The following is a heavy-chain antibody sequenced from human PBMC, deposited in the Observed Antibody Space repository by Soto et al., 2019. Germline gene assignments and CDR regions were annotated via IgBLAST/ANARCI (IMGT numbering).Heavy chain of an antibody. CDR2: ITDTGDST. Sequence: EVQILESGGGLVQPGGSLRLSCSASGVDFSRYAMSWVRQAPGKGLDWVSSITDTGDSTYYSDSVKGRFTVSRDNSKNTLFLQMNSLRVEDTAIYYGAKDAAGRVAARFEHWGQGSLVTVSS. J-gene: IGHJ4*02. CDR1: GVDFSRYA. CDR3: AKDAAGRVAARFEH. D-gene: IGHD2-15*01. V-gene: IGHV3-23*01.